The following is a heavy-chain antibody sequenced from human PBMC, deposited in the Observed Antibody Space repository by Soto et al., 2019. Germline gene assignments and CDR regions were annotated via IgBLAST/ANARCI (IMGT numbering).Heavy chain of an antibody. V-gene: IGHV3-15*01. CDR1: GFTFSNAW. CDR2: IKSKTDGGTT. J-gene: IGHJ3*02. D-gene: IGHD3-3*01. Sequence: PGGSLRLSCAASGFTFSNAWMSWVRQAPGKGLEWVGRIKSKTDGGTTDYAAPVKGRFTISRDDSKNTLYLQMNSLKTEDTAVYYCTTDLRDAGGSEWLSHDAFDIWGQGTMVTVSS. CDR3: TTDLRDAGGSEWLSHDAFDI.